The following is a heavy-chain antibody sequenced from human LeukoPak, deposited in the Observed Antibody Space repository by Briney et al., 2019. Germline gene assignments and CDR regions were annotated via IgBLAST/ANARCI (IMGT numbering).Heavy chain of an antibody. CDR3: AKDHVVVPAAPNIFDY. CDR1: GFTFSSYG. J-gene: IGHJ4*02. V-gene: IGHV3-30*02. CDR2: IRYDGSNK. Sequence: GGSLRLSCAASGFTFSSYGMHWVRQAPGKGLEWVAFIRYDGSNKYYADSVKGRFTISRDNSKNTLYLQMNSLRAEDTAVYYCAKDHVVVPAAPNIFDYWGQGTLVTVSS. D-gene: IGHD2-2*01.